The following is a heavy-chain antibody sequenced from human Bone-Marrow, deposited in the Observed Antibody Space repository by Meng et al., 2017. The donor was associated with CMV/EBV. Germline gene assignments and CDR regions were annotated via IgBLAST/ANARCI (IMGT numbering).Heavy chain of an antibody. D-gene: IGHD2/OR15-2a*01. J-gene: IGHJ3*02. CDR1: GGSISSSSYY. CDR3: ARGGLYGNDAFDI. CDR2: IYYSGST. Sequence: LRLSCTVSGGSISSSSYYWGWIRQPPGKGLEWIGYIYYSGSTYYNPSLKSRVTISVDTSKNQFSLKLSSVTAADTAVYYCARGGLYGNDAFDIWGQGTMVTVSS. V-gene: IGHV4-30-4*08.